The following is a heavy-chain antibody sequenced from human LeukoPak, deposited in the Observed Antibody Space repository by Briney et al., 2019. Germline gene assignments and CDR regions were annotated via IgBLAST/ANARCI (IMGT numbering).Heavy chain of an antibody. CDR1: GGSISSYY. CDR3: AREIRVVPHLDY. CDR2: IYYSGST. D-gene: IGHD3-3*01. J-gene: IGHJ4*02. Sequence: PSETLSLTCTVSGGSISSYYWSWIRQPPGKGLEWIGYIYYSGSTNYNPSLKSRVTISVDTSKNQFSLKLSSVTAADTAVYYCAREIRVVPHLDYWGQGTLVTVSS. V-gene: IGHV4-59*01.